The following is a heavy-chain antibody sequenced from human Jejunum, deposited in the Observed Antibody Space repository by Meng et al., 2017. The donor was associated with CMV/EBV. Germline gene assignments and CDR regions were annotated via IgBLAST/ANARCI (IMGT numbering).Heavy chain of an antibody. J-gene: IGHJ4*02. D-gene: IGHD3-10*01. Sequence: SCEASGFTFNTYAMTWVRQAPGKGLEWVANIKQDGSEKYYVDSVKGRFTISRDNAKNSLFLQMNSLRAEDTAMYYCARNARGSGYWGQGTLVTVSS. CDR3: ARNARGSGY. CDR2: IKQDGSEK. CDR1: GFTFNTYA. V-gene: IGHV3-7*01.